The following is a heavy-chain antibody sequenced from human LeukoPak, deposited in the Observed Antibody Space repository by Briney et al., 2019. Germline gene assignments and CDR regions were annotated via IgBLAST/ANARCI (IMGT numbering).Heavy chain of an antibody. J-gene: IGHJ6*02. CDR1: GGSISGHY. CDR2: IHYSGRP. CDR3: ARFGVDYDMDV. V-gene: IGHV4-59*11. D-gene: IGHD3-16*01. Sequence: SETLSLTCTVSGGSISGHYWTWIRQPPGKGLEWIGQIHYSGRPDYDPSLKSRVTISVDTSKNQLSLKVTSATGADTAVYYCARFGVDYDMDVWGQGTTVTVSS.